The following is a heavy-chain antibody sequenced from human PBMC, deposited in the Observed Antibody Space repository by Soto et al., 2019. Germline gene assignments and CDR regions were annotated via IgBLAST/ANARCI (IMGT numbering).Heavy chain of an antibody. Sequence: PGGSLRLSCAASGFTLSSHDIHWVRQATGKGLEWVSGIDTDGESYYADSVKGRFTISRENAKNSLYLQMNTLRVGDTAVYYCARDALNGMDVWGQGTTVTVSS. CDR2: IDTDGES. CDR3: ARDALNGMDV. V-gene: IGHV3-13*01. J-gene: IGHJ6*02. CDR1: GFTLSSHD.